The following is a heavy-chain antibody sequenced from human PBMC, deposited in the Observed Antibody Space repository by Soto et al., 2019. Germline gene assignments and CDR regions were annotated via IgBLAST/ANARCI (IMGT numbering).Heavy chain of an antibody. CDR2: INPNSGGT. J-gene: IGHJ4*02. V-gene: IGHV1-2*02. CDR3: ARESVDTGHRTDGKRFSYFDY. D-gene: IGHD5-18*01. Sequence: QVQLVQSGAEVKKPGASVKVSCKASGYTFTGYYMHWVRQAPGQGLEWMGWINPNSGGTNYAQKFQGRVTMTRDTSISTAYMELSRLRSDDTAVYYCARESVDTGHRTDGKRFSYFDYWGQGTLVTVSS. CDR1: GYTFTGYY.